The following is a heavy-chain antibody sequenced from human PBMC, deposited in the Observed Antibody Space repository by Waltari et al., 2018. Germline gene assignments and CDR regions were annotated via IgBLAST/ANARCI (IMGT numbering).Heavy chain of an antibody. CDR2: ISYDGSNK. D-gene: IGHD3-10*01. V-gene: IGHV3-30*01. CDR1: GFPFSSYA. J-gene: IGHJ6*02. Sequence: QVQLVESGGGVVQPGRSLRLSCAASGFPFSSYAMHWVRQAPGKGLEWVAVISYDGSNKYYADSVKGRFTISRDNSKNTLYLQMNSLRAEDTAIYYCARDSRFGELVYYYYGMDVWGQGTTVTVSS. CDR3: ARDSRFGELVYYYYGMDV.